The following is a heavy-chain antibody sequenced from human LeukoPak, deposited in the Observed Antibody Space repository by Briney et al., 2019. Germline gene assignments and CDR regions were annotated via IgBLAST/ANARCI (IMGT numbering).Heavy chain of an antibody. CDR1: GFTFSSYA. D-gene: IGHD6-19*01. J-gene: IGHJ5*02. CDR2: ISYDGSNK. Sequence: QPGRSLRLSCAASGFTFSSYAMHWVRQAPGKGLEWVSGISYDGSNKYYADSVKGRFTISRDNSKNTLYLQMTSLRAEDTAVYYCAREILAWLVANWFDPWGQGPLITVSS. CDR3: AREILAWLVANWFDP. V-gene: IGHV3-30-3*01.